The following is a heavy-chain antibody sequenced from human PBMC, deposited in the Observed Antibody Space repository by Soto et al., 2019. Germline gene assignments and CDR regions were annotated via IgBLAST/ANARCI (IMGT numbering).Heavy chain of an antibody. CDR2: IIPIFGTA. D-gene: IGHD2-8*01. CDR1: GGTFSSYA. J-gene: IGHJ6*02. CDR3: ARCRISIVLMVYASDYYYGMDV. V-gene: IGHV1-69*13. Sequence: GASVKVSCKASGGTFSSYAISWVRQAPGQGLEWMGGIIPIFGTANYAQKFQGRVTITADESTSTAYMELSSLRSEDTAVYYRARCRISIVLMVYASDYYYGMDVWGQGTTVTVSS.